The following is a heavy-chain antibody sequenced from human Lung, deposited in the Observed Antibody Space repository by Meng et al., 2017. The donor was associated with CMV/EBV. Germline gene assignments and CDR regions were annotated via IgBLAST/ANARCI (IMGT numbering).Heavy chain of an antibody. CDR1: GDSITNQNW. J-gene: IGHJ1*01. Sequence: QLQVRESGPALLKPAETLSLACAVFGDSITNQNWWAWVRHPPGKGLEWIGEIPHRGSSAYNPSLKSRVSMSMDKSKNQLSLKLTSVTAADTAVYHCLRGSGGSVWGQGTLVTVSS. CDR2: IPHRGSS. CDR3: LRGSGGSV. D-gene: IGHD3-10*01. V-gene: IGHV4-4*02.